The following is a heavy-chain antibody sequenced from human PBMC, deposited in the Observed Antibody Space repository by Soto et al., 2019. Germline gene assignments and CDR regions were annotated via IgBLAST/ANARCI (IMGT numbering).Heavy chain of an antibody. CDR3: ARGLSGSTYDS. CDR2: IIPILGIA. V-gene: IGHV1-69*02. J-gene: IGHJ4*02. D-gene: IGHD1-26*01. Sequence: QVQLVQSGAEVKKPGSSVKVSCKASGGTFSSYTISWVRQAPGQGLEWMGRIIPILGIANYAQKFQGRVTIPPAKSTSTAYMKLSSLRSEDTAVYYCARGLSGSTYDSWGQGTLVTVSS. CDR1: GGTFSSYT.